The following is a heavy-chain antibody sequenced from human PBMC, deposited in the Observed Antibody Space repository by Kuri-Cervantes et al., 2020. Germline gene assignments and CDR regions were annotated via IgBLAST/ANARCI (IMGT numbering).Heavy chain of an antibody. Sequence: GESLKISCEGSGYSFTSYGMGWVRQMPGKGLEWMGTIYPGGSATRYSPSFQGQVTISNDKSNSTAYLQWNSLKAADTAVYYCARQVEGGGYWFDYWGQGTLVTVSS. V-gene: IGHV5-51*01. CDR3: ARQVEGGGYWFDY. D-gene: IGHD3-16*01. CDR2: IYPGGSAT. CDR1: GYSFTSYG. J-gene: IGHJ5*01.